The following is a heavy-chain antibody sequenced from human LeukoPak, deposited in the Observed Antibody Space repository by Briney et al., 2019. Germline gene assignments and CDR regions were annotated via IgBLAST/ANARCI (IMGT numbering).Heavy chain of an antibody. CDR3: ARGVYGDYVADY. CDR1: GYTFTGYY. J-gene: IGHJ4*02. V-gene: IGHV1-2*02. CDR2: INPNSGGT. Sequence: ASVKVSCKASGYTFTGYYMHWVRQAPGQGLEWMGWINPNSGGTNYAQKFQGRVTMTRDTSISTAYMELRSLRSDDTAVYYCARGVYGDYVADYWGQGTLVTVSS. D-gene: IGHD4-17*01.